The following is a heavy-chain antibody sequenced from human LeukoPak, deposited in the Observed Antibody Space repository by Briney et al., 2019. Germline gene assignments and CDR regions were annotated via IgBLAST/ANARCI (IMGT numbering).Heavy chain of an antibody. Sequence: PGGSLRLSCAASGFTFSSYGMHWVRQAPGRGLEWVAVISYDGSNKYYADSVKGRFTISRDNSKNTLYLQMNSLRAEDTAVYYCARDTYSSGWHDLDYWGQGTLVTVSS. CDR3: ARDTYSSGWHDLDY. CDR2: ISYDGSNK. CDR1: GFTFSSYG. V-gene: IGHV3-30*03. D-gene: IGHD6-19*01. J-gene: IGHJ4*02.